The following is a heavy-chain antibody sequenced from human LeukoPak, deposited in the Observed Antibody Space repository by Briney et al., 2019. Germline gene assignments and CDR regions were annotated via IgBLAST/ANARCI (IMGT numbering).Heavy chain of an antibody. D-gene: IGHD3-22*01. V-gene: IGHV3-23*01. J-gene: IGHJ4*02. CDR1: GITLINYG. Sequence: GGSLILSCAVSGITLINYGMSWARQAPGAGLEWVAGISGWGCSTNYAASVKGRFTISRDIRKNTLYLQMNSLRAEDTAVYFCAKRGVVIRVILVGFHKEAYYFDSWGQGALVTVSS. CDR2: ISGWGCST. CDR3: AKRGVVIRVILVGFHKEAYYFDS.